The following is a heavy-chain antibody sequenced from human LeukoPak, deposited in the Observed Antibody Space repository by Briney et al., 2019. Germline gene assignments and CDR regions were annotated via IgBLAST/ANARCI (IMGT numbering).Heavy chain of an antibody. Sequence: GDSLKISCKGSGYRFTIYWIGWARQMPGKGREWMGIIYPGDSDTRYSPSLQGQVTISADKSISTAYLQWSSLKASDTAMYYCARHYYDYVWGSYGIDYWGQGTLVTVSS. D-gene: IGHD3-16*01. CDR2: IYPGDSDT. CDR3: ARHYYDYVWGSYGIDY. V-gene: IGHV5-51*01. J-gene: IGHJ4*02. CDR1: GYRFTIYW.